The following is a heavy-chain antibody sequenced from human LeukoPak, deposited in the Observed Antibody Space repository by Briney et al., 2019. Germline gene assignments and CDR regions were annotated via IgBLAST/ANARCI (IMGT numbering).Heavy chain of an antibody. J-gene: IGHJ3*02. CDR1: GYTFTGYY. CDR2: INPNSGGT. D-gene: IGHD3-10*01. V-gene: IGHV1-2*02. Sequence: ASVKVSCKASGYTFTGYYMHWVRQAPGQGLEGMGWINPNSGGTNYAQKFQGRVTMTRDTSISTAYMELSRLRSDDTAVYYCARQYGSGRVGAFDIWGQGTMVTVSS. CDR3: ARQYGSGRVGAFDI.